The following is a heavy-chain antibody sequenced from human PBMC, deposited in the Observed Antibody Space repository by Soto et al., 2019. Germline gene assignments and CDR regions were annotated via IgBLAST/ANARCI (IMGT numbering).Heavy chain of an antibody. CDR2: INPDNGNT. CDR3: AVIFYYDGPDSDS. J-gene: IGHJ5*02. D-gene: IGHD3-16*01. Sequence: QVQLVQSGAEVKKPGASVKVSCRDSGYNFTDYALHWVRQAPGQGLEWMGWINPDNGNTKYPQKFQGRATISRGTSATSVFLEMRGLRSEETDVYYCAVIFYYDGPDSDSWGQGTLVTVSS. V-gene: IGHV1-3*01. CDR1: GYNFTDYA.